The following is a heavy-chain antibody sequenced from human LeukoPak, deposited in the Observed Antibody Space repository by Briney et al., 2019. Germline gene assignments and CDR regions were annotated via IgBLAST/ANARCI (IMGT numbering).Heavy chain of an antibody. Sequence: SETQSLTCTVSGGSISSYYWSWIRQPAGKGLEWIGRIYTSGSTNYNPSLKSRVTISVDKSKNQFSLKLSSVTAADTAVYYCARDLGGYSSGWSNGPYYFDYWGQGTLVTVSS. V-gene: IGHV4-4*07. D-gene: IGHD6-19*01. CDR3: ARDLGGYSSGWSNGPYYFDY. J-gene: IGHJ4*02. CDR2: IYTSGST. CDR1: GGSISSYY.